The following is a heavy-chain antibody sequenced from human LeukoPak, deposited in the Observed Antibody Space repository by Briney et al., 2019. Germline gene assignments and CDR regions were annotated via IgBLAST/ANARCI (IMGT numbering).Heavy chain of an antibody. CDR3: AREIGGAFDI. J-gene: IGHJ3*02. V-gene: IGHV3-53*01. CDR2: IFSGGNT. CDR1: GFTFSSYA. D-gene: IGHD6-25*01. Sequence: PGGSLRLSCAASGFTFSSYAMSWVRQAPGKGLKWVSVIFSGGNTYFADSVKGRFTISRDSSKNTLYLHMNSLRAEDTAVYYCAREIGGAFDIWGQGTMVTVSS.